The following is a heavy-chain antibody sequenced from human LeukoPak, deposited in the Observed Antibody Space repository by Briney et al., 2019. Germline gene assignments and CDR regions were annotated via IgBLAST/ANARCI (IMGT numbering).Heavy chain of an antibody. Sequence: ASVTVSCKASGYTLTSSHAHWVRQAPGQGLEWMGVINPSGGSTSYAQKFQGRVTMTRDTSTRTVYMEVNSLRSEDTAVYYCARQGTYSSAIGMGYWGQGTLVTVSS. V-gene: IGHV1-46*01. J-gene: IGHJ4*02. CDR1: GYTLTSSH. CDR3: ARQGTYSSAIGMGY. CDR2: INPSGGST. D-gene: IGHD6-19*01.